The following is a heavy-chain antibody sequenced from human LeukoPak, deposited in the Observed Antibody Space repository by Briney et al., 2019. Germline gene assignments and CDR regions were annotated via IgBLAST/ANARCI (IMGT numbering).Heavy chain of an antibody. CDR2: IRNKGNSYTT. CDR3: TRSRGYSGYYFDY. CDR1: GFSFSSYA. Sequence: PGGSLRLSCAASGFSFSSYAMNWVRQAPGKGLEWVGRIRNKGNSYTTQYAASAKGRFTISRDDSKNSLYLQMNSLKTEDTAVYHCTRSRGYSGYYFDYWGQGTLVTVSS. D-gene: IGHD5-12*01. V-gene: IGHV3-72*01. J-gene: IGHJ4*02.